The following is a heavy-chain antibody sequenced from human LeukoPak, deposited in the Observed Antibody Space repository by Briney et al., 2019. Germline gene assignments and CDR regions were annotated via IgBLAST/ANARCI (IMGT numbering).Heavy chain of an antibody. V-gene: IGHV3-11*01. CDR3: AKGYDSSGYYYVWGIFDY. D-gene: IGHD3-22*01. CDR1: GFTFSNFY. CDR2: ISNSGSIT. Sequence: GGSLRLSCAASGFTFSNFYMSWVRQVPGKGLEWVSYISNSGSITRHADSVKGRFTISRDNGKNSLYLQMDSLSAEDTAVYYCAKGYDSSGYYYVWGIFDYWGQGTLVTVSS. J-gene: IGHJ4*02.